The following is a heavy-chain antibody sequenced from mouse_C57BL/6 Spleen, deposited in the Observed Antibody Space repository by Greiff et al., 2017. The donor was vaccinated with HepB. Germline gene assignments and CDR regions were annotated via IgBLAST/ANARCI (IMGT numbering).Heavy chain of an antibody. CDR3: TRSGYFYYAMDY. J-gene: IGHJ4*01. Sequence: VQLQQSGAELVKPGASVKMSCKASGYTFTTYPIEWMKQNHGKSLEWIGNFHPYNDDTKYNEKFKGKATLTVEKSSSTVYLELSRLTYDDSAVYYSTRSGYFYYAMDYWGQGTSVTVSS. CDR1: GYTFTTYP. D-gene: IGHD2-3*01. CDR2: FHPYNDDT. V-gene: IGHV1-47*01.